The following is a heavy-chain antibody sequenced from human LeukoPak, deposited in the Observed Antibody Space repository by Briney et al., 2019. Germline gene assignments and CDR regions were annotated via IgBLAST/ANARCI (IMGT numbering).Heavy chain of an antibody. J-gene: IGHJ4*02. CDR1: GGSISSYY. CDR3: ARHGADILTGFFDY. D-gene: IGHD3-9*01. Sequence: SETLSLTCTVSGGSISSYYWSWIRQPAGKGLEWIGRIYTSGSTNYNPSLKSRVTISVDTSKNQFSLKLSSVTAADTAVYYCARHGADILTGFFDYWGQGTLVTVSS. CDR2: IYTSGST. V-gene: IGHV4-4*07.